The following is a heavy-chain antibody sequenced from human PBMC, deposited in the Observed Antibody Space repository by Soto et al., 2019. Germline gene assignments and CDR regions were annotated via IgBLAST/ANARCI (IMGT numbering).Heavy chain of an antibody. CDR3: VRWTSTSWHVGSDC. Sequence: PGGSLRLSCSASGFTFSSYAMNWVRQAPGKGLEWVALISHDGINKYYADSVRGRFTISRDSSTNTLYLQMNSLRAADTAVYYCVRWTSTSWHVGSDCWGQGTRGTVSS. CDR2: ISHDGINK. CDR1: GFTFSSYA. V-gene: IGHV3-30-3*01. J-gene: IGHJ4*02. D-gene: IGHD2-2*01.